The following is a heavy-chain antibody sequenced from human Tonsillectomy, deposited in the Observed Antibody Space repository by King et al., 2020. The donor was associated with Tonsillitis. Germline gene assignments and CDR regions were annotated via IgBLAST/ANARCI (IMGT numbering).Heavy chain of an antibody. D-gene: IGHD3-3*01. CDR3: ARAGLKHYDFWSGYYTDFDY. CDR1: GFTFSTYW. J-gene: IGHJ4*02. V-gene: IGHV3-74*01. Sequence: VQLVESGGGLVQPGGSLRLSCAASGFTFSTYWMHWVRQAPGKGLVWVSRINSDGSSTSYADSVKGRFTISRDNAKNTLYLQMNSLRAEDTDVYDCARAGLKHYDFWSGYYTDFDYWGQGTLVTVSS. CDR2: INSDGSST.